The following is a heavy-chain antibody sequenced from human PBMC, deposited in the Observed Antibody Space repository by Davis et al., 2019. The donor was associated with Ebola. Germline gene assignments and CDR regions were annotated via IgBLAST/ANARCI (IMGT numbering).Heavy chain of an antibody. V-gene: IGHV3-33*08. D-gene: IGHD1-26*01. CDR3: ARDFRSGSYYLDY. Sequence: GESLKISCAASGFTFSSYAMHWVRQAPGKGLEWVAVIWYDGSNKYYADSVKGRFTISRDNSKNTLYLQMNSLRAEDTAVYYCARDFRSGSYYLDYWGQGTLVTVSS. CDR2: IWYDGSNK. CDR1: GFTFSSYA. J-gene: IGHJ4*02.